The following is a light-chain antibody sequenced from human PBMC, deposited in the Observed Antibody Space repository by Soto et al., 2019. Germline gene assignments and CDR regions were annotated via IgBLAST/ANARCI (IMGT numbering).Light chain of an antibody. CDR2: KAS. V-gene: IGKV1-5*03. J-gene: IGKJ1*01. CDR3: QQYNAYPWT. Sequence: DIQMTQSPSTLSAAVGDRVTMTCRASQSISSWLAWYQQKPGKAPKLLIYKASTLESGVPSNFSGSGSGTEFTLTISSLQPEDFATYYCQQYNAYPWTFGQGTKVDI. CDR1: QSISSW.